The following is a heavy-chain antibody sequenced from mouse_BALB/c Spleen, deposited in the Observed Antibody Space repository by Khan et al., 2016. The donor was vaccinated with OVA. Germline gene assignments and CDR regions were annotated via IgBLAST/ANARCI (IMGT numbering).Heavy chain of an antibody. Sequence: QIQLVQSGPELKKPGETVKISCKASGYTFTNYGMNWVKQAPGKGLKWMGWINTYTGEPTYTDDFKGRFAFSLETSASTAYLQINNLKNEDMATYFWARRASYWYFDVWGAGTTVTVSS. CDR2: INTYTGEP. CDR3: ARRASYWYFDV. CDR1: GYTFTNYG. J-gene: IGHJ1*01. D-gene: IGHD3-3*01. V-gene: IGHV9-1*02.